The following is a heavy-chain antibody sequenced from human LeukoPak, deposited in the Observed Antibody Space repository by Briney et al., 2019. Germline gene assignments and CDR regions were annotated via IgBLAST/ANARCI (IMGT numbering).Heavy chain of an antibody. Sequence: PSETLSLTCTVSGGSVSSGSYYWSWIRQPPGKGLEWIGYIYCSGSTNYNPSLKSRVTISVDTSKNQFSLKLSSVTAADTAVYYCARDMGGRYSYGFDYWGQGTLVTVSS. CDR1: GGSVSSGSYY. CDR3: ARDMGGRYSYGFDY. J-gene: IGHJ4*02. D-gene: IGHD5-18*01. V-gene: IGHV4-61*01. CDR2: IYCSGST.